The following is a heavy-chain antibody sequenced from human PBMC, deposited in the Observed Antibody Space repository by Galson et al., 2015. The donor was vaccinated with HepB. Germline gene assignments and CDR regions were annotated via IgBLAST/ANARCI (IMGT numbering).Heavy chain of an antibody. D-gene: IGHD6-13*01. V-gene: IGHV4-59*01. CDR1: GGSISSYY. Sequence: ETLSLTCTVSGGSISSYYWSWIRQPPGKGLEWIGYIYYSGSTNYNPSLKSRVTISVDTSKNQFSLKLSSVTAADTAVYYCARVPAEQLESQFWFDPWGQGTLVTVSS. CDR3: ARVPAEQLESQFWFDP. CDR2: IYYSGST. J-gene: IGHJ5*02.